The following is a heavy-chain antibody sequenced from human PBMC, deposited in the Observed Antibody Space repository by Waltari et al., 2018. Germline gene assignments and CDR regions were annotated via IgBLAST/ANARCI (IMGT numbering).Heavy chain of an antibody. CDR1: GGSISSHY. CDR2: VHFTGNT. Sequence: QVHLQESGPRLVKPSETLSLPCTVAGGSISSHYWSWIRQAPGKELEWIGYVHFTGNTTYNPSLNGRVAMSLDTSKTQFSLNLISVTSADTAVYYCARHAGASFDTWGQGTLVTVSS. D-gene: IGHD7-27*01. CDR3: ARHAGASFDT. J-gene: IGHJ4*02. V-gene: IGHV4-59*03.